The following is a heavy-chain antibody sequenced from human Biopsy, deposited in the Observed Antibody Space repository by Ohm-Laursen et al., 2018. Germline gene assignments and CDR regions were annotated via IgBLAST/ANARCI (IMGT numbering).Heavy chain of an antibody. J-gene: IGHJ6*02. D-gene: IGHD2-2*01. Sequence: SLRLSRAASGFIFSTHTMNWVRQAPGEGLEWVSSISSRSSDIYYADSVKGRFTISRDNAKNSLFLHMNSLRAEDTAVYYCARESALKWYQSLSYFNGMDVWGQGTTVTVSS. CDR1: GFIFSTHT. CDR3: ARESALKWYQSLSYFNGMDV. V-gene: IGHV3-21*01. CDR2: ISSRSSDI.